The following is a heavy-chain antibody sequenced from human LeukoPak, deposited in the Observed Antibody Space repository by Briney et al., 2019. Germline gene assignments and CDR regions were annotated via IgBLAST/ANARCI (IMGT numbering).Heavy chain of an antibody. CDR2: IYYTGGT. Sequence: SETLSLTCTVSGDAISSGGYYWSWIRQHPGKGLEWIGYIYYTGGTDYNPSLKSRATISVDTSKNQFSLKLSSVTAADTAVYYCARDVTTVTLAWFFDPWGRGTLVTVSS. D-gene: IGHD4-17*01. J-gene: IGHJ2*01. CDR3: ARDVTTVTLAWFFDP. CDR1: GDAISSGGYY. V-gene: IGHV4-31*03.